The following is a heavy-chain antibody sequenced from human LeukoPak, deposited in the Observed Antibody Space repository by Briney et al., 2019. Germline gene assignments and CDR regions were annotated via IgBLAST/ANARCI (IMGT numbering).Heavy chain of an antibody. CDR1: GGSFSGYY. V-gene: IGHV4-34*01. D-gene: IGHD2-15*01. Sequence: SETLSLTCAVYGGSFSGYYWSWIRQPPGKGLEWIGEINHSGSTNYNPSLKSRVTISVDTSKNQFSLKLSSVTAADTAVYYCARGHGSNDYWGQGTLVAVSS. J-gene: IGHJ4*02. CDR3: ARGHGSNDY. CDR2: INHSGST.